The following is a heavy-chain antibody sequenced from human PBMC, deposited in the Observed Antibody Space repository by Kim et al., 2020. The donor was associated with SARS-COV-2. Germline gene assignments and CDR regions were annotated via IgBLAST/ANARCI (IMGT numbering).Heavy chain of an antibody. CDR2: IYSGGSST. D-gene: IGHD3-10*01. CDR3: AKVSGVGESTNPDY. V-gene: IGHV3-23*03. J-gene: IGHJ4*02. CDR1: GFTFSSYA. Sequence: GGSLRLSCAASGFTFSSYAMSWVRQAPGKGLEWVSVIYSGGSSTYYADSVKGRFTISRDNSKNTLYLQMNSLRAEDTAVYYCAKVSGVGESTNPDYWGQGTLVTVSS.